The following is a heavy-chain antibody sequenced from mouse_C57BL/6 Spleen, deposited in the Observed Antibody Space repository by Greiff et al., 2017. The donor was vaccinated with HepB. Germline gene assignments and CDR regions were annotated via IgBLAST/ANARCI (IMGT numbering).Heavy chain of an antibody. CDR3: ARGLGYFDY. V-gene: IGHV3-6*01. CDR1: GYSITSGYY. D-gene: IGHD3-3*01. J-gene: IGHJ2*01. Sequence: EESGPGLVKPSQSLSLTCSVTGYSITSGYYWNWIRQFPGNKLEWMGYISYDGSNNYNPSLKNRISITRDTSKNQFFLKLNSVTTEDTATYYCARGLGYFDYWGQGTTLTVSS. CDR2: ISYDGSN.